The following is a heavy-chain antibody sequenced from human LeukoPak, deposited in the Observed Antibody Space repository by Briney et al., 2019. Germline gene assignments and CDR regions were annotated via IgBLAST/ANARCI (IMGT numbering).Heavy chain of an antibody. D-gene: IGHD6-13*01. CDR2: IIPIFGTA. CDR3: ARDRSIAAAGTDPFDL. V-gene: IGHV1-69*05. J-gene: IGHJ2*01. CDR1: GGTFSSYA. Sequence: ASVKVSCKASGGTFSSYAISWVRQAPGQGLEWMGGIIPIFGTANYAQKFQGRVTITTDESTSTAYMELSSLRSEDTAVYYCARDRSIAAAGTDPFDLWGRGTLVTVSS.